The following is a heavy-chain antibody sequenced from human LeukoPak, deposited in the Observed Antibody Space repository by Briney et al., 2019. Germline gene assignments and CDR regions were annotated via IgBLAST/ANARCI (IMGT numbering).Heavy chain of an antibody. Sequence: SETLSLTCAVYGGSFSGYYWSWIRQPPGKGLEWIGEINHSGSTNYNPSLKSRVTISVDTSKNQFSLKLSSVTAADTAVYYCARRRPSGGYCNGGGLLHWGQGTLVTVSS. J-gene: IGHJ1*01. V-gene: IGHV4-34*01. CDR2: INHSGST. D-gene: IGHD2-21*01. CDR3: ARRRPSGGYCNGGGLLH. CDR1: GGSFSGYY.